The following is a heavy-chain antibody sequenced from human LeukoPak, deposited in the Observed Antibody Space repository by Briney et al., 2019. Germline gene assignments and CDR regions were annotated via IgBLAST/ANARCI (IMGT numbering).Heavy chain of an antibody. V-gene: IGHV4-31*03. CDR3: ARVSYYGSAGYSKYYFDK. CDR1: GGSITTGGHY. CDR2: MYHSGST. Sequence: PSETLSLTCTVSGGSITTGGHYWSWIRQHPGKGLEWIGYMYHSGSTYYNPSLKSRATIPVDTSKNQFSLKLTSVTAADTAVYYCARVSYYGSAGYSKYYFDKWGQGTLVTVSS. J-gene: IGHJ4*02. D-gene: IGHD3-22*01.